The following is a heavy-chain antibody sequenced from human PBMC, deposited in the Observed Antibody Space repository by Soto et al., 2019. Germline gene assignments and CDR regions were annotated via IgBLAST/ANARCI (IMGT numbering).Heavy chain of an antibody. CDR1: GGSISEKY. Sequence: TLSLTCIVSGGSISEKYWNWVRQPPGKGLEWIGLISANGHTDYNPSLKSRVTMSVDASKNQFSLRLTSMTAADTAVYYCVASLAASGLNWLDPWGRGTLVTVSS. CDR2: ISANGHT. D-gene: IGHD6-13*01. J-gene: IGHJ5*02. CDR3: VASLAASGLNWLDP. V-gene: IGHV4-4*07.